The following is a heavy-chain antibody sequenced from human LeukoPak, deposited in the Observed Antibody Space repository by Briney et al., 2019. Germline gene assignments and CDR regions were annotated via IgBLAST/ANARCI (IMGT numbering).Heavy chain of an antibody. V-gene: IGHV1-2*02. CDR2: INPDSAGT. D-gene: IGHD2-21*01. Sequence: GAAVKVSCKASGYTFTAYYMHWVRQAPGQGLEWMGWINPDSAGTNYAQKFQGRVTLTRDTSISTVYMELTTLTSDDTALYYCAVAPGDYWGQGTLVSVSA. J-gene: IGHJ4*02. CDR3: AVAPGDY. CDR1: GYTFTAYY.